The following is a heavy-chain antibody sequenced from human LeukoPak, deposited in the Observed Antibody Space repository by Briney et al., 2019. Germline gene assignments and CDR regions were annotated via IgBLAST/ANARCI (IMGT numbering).Heavy chain of an antibody. V-gene: IGHV4-61*01. J-gene: IGHJ3*02. CDR3: ARGYSYGSDAFDI. CDR2: IYYSGST. CDR1: GDSISSGNYY. D-gene: IGHD5-18*01. Sequence: PSETLSLTCTVSGDSISSGNYYWSWIRQPPGKGLEWIGYIYYSGSTNYNPSLKSRVTISVDTSKNQFSLKLSSVTAADTAVYYCARGYSYGSDAFDIWGQGTMVTVSS.